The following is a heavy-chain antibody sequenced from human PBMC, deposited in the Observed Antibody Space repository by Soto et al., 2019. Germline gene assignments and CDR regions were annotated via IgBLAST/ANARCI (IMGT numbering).Heavy chain of an antibody. V-gene: IGHV4-39*01. CDR2: IYYSGST. CDR1: GGSISSSSYY. Sequence: PSETLSLTCTVSGGSISSSSYYWGWIRQPPGKGLEWIGSIYYSGSTYYNPSLKSRVTISVDTSKNQFSLKLSSVTAADTAVYYCARRNTAWPRDFDIWGQGTMVTVSS. CDR3: ARRNTAWPRDFDI. D-gene: IGHD5-18*01. J-gene: IGHJ3*02.